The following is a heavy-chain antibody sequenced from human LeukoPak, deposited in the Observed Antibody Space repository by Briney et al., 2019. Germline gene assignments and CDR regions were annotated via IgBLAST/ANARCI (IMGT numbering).Heavy chain of an antibody. V-gene: IGHV1-2*02. CDR2: INPLSGGT. CDR1: GHTFSGYF. Sequence: GASVKVSCKASGHTFSGYFIHWARQAPGQRLEWLGWINPLSGGTNYAQKFQDRVTMTRDTSISSAYMELSRLRSDDPAVYFCARDRGRVVRGEYALDVWGQGTTVTVSS. CDR3: ARDRGRVVRGEYALDV. J-gene: IGHJ6*02. D-gene: IGHD3-10*01.